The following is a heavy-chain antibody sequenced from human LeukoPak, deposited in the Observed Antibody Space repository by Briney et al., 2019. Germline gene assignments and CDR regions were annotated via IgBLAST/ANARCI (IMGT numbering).Heavy chain of an antibody. CDR2: IYPGDSDT. V-gene: IGHV5-51*01. Sequence: GESLKISCKGSGYSFTSYWIGWVRQLPGKVLEWMGIIYPGDSDTRYSPSFQGQVTISADKSISTAYLQWSSLKASDTAMYYCARLPMVRGDPFDYWGQGTLVTVSS. CDR3: ARLPMVRGDPFDY. CDR1: GYSFTSYW. J-gene: IGHJ4*02. D-gene: IGHD3-10*01.